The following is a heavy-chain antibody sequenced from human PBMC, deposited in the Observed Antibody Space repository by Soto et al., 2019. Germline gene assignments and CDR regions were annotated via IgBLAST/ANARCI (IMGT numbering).Heavy chain of an antibody. CDR1: GFTVSSYG. J-gene: IGHJ4*02. V-gene: IGHV3-30*18. CDR2: ISYDGSNT. Sequence: VGSLRLSCAASGFTVSSYGMHWVRQAPGKGLEWVAIISYDGSNTYYADSVKGRFTISRDNSKNTLYLQMNSLRAEDTSVYYCAKEGGLSGSYYISSSYYFDYWGQGTLVTVSS. CDR3: AKEGGLSGSYYISSSYYFDY. D-gene: IGHD1-26*01.